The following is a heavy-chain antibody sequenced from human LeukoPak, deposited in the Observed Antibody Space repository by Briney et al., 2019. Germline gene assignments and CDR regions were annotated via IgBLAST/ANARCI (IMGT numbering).Heavy chain of an antibody. Sequence: GGSLRLSCVASGFTLSTNYMSWARQAPGKGLEWGSNFYRGGSTYYSDAVKGRCTISRATSKNTLYLQMSSLRAEDTAVYYCARYYDYRGRTPGGLDIWGPGTMVTVSS. D-gene: IGHD3-16*01. V-gene: IGHV3-53*01. CDR1: GFTLSTNY. J-gene: IGHJ3*02. CDR2: FYRGGST. CDR3: ARYYDYRGRTPGGLDI.